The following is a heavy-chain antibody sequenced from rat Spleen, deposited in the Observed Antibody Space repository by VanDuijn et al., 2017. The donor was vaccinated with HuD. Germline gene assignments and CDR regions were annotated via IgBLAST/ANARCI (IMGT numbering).Heavy chain of an antibody. D-gene: IGHD1-9*01. CDR3: ARPTTGIPFNY. Sequence: EVHLVESGGGLVQPGRSMKLSCAASGFTFSSFPMAWVRQAPKKGLEWVAYISYEGSSTYYGDSVKGRFNISRDNAKSTLYLQMDSLRSEDTAIYYCARPTTGIPFNYWGQGVMVTVSS. J-gene: IGHJ2*01. V-gene: IGHV5-22*01. CDR2: ISYEGSST. CDR1: GFTFSSFP.